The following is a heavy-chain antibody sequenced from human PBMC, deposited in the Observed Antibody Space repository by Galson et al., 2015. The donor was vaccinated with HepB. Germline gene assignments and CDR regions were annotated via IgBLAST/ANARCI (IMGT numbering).Heavy chain of an antibody. CDR1: GFTFSNYN. V-gene: IGHV3-21*01. Sequence: SLRLSCAASGFTFSNYNMNWVRQAPGKGLEWVSSISPSGNYIYYADSVKGRSTISRDNAKNSLFLQMNSLRADDTALYYCVRDPPLGTPFDYWGQGTLVTVSS. J-gene: IGHJ4*02. CDR2: ISPSGNYI. CDR3: VRDPPLGTPFDY. D-gene: IGHD7-27*01.